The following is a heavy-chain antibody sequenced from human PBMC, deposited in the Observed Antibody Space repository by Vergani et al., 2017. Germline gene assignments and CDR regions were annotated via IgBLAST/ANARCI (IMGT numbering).Heavy chain of an antibody. CDR3: TRHVQCGDGDCLHFDH. CDR1: ESSFISNE. V-gene: IGHV5-51*01. CDR2: INPIDSKI. Sequence: EVMLVQSGAEVKKPGESLKISCKYSESSFISNEIAWVRQMSGKGLQWMGNINPIDSKIAYSPSFQGQAIMSLDKSITTAYLQWRSLKASNTAIYYCTRHVQCGDGDCLHFDHWGQGTQVTVSS. J-gene: IGHJ4*02. D-gene: IGHD2-21*02.